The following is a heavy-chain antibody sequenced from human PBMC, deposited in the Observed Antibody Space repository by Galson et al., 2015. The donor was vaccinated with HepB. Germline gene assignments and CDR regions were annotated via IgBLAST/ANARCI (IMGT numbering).Heavy chain of an antibody. CDR3: AHKGGVLIAVEP. V-gene: IGHV2-5*01. Sequence: PALVKPTQPLTLTCTFSVFSLSTRGMGVAWIRPPPGKALEWLALIYWNDDIRYNPSLKSRLTITKDTSKNQVVLTMTDVDPVGTGRYYCAHKGGVLIAVEPWGQGTLVTVSS. CDR1: VFSLSTRGMG. D-gene: IGHD2-21*01. CDR2: IYWNDDI. J-gene: IGHJ5*02.